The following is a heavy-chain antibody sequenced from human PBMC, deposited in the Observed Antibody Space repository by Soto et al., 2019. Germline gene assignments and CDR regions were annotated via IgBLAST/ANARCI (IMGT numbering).Heavy chain of an antibody. J-gene: IGHJ4*02. Sequence: QVQLVQSGAEVKRPGSSVKVSCKASGDTFNFYSINWVRQAPGLGLEWMGRVNPIVSRSNYAQKFQGRVTXTXDXATSTAYMELSSLRSEDTAIYYCASSYGSGYRAFDYWGQGALVTVSS. CDR3: ASSYGSGYRAFDY. CDR2: VNPIVSRS. D-gene: IGHD3-10*01. CDR1: GDTFNFYS. V-gene: IGHV1-69*02.